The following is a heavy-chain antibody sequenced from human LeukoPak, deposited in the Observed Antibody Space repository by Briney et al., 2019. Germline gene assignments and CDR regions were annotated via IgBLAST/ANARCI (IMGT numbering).Heavy chain of an antibody. CDR2: IYYSGST. D-gene: IGHD2-2*01. CDR1: GGSISSGGYY. Sequence: PSETLSLSCTVSGGSISSGGYYWSWIRQHPGKGLEWIGYIYYSGSTYYNPSLKSRVTISVDTSKNQFSLRLSSVTAADTAVYYCARGIVVGPAATNWFDPWGQGTLVTVSS. V-gene: IGHV4-31*03. CDR3: ARGIVVGPAATNWFDP. J-gene: IGHJ5*02.